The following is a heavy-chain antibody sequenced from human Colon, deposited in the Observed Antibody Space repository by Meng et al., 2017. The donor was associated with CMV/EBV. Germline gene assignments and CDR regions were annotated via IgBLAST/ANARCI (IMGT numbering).Heavy chain of an antibody. CDR1: GYTFTNYG. V-gene: IGHV1-18*01. Sequence: QVPRVQSGAEVKKPGASVKVSCKASGYTFTNYGISWVRQAPGQGLEWMGWISAYTGDTYYAQKFQGRVTMTTDTSTSTAYMELRSLRSDDTAVYYCVRESQSGSYIYLQHWGQGTLVTVSS. J-gene: IGHJ1*01. CDR2: ISAYTGDT. CDR3: VRESQSGSYIYLQH. D-gene: IGHD1-26*01.